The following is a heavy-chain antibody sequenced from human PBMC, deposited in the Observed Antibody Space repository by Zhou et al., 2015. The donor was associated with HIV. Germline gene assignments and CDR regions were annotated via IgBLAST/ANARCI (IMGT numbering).Heavy chain of an antibody. J-gene: IGHJ3*02. CDR3: ARERPKDVVVPAATMGDYGTVGAFDI. V-gene: IGHV1-2*02. D-gene: IGHD2-2*01. Sequence: QVQLVQSGAEVKKPGSSVKVSCKASGYTFTGYYMHWVRQAPGQGLEWMGWINPNSGGTNYAQKFQGRVTMTRDTSISTAYMELSRLRSDDTAVYYCARERPKDVVVPAATMGDYGTVGAFDIWGQGTMVTVSS. CDR1: GYTFTGYY. CDR2: INPNSGGT.